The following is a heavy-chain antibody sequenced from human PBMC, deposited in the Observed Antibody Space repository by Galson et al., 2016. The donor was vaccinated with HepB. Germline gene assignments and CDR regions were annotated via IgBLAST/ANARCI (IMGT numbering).Heavy chain of an antibody. J-gene: IGHJ4*02. V-gene: IGHV3-23*01. CDR1: GFTFSSYA. Sequence: SLRLSCAASGFTFSSYAMTWVRQPPGKGLEWVSSISGGSTYYADSVKGRFTISRDNSKNTVYLQMNSLRAEDTAIYYCAKDLGDGTYWGNIDHGGQVTLVTVSS. CDR2: ISGGST. D-gene: IGHD1-26*01. CDR3: AKDLGDGTYWGNIDH.